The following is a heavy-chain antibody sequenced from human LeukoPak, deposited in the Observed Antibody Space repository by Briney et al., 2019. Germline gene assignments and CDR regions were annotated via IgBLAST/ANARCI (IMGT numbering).Heavy chain of an antibody. CDR2: INPSRNT. CDR1: GGSFSGYY. Sequence: SETLSLTCAVFGGSFSGYYWNWIRQPPGKGLEWIGQINPSRNTNYNPSLKSRVTISVDTSKKQFSLKLSSVTAADTAMYYCASQRITDFGVVIPRGFDSWGQGTLVPVSS. CDR3: ASQRITDFGVVIPRGFDS. J-gene: IGHJ4*02. V-gene: IGHV4-34*01. D-gene: IGHD3-3*01.